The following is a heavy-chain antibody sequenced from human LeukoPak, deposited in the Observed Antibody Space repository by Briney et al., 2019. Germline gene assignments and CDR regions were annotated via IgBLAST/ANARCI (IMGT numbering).Heavy chain of an antibody. D-gene: IGHD3-10*01. CDR2: IYYSGNT. J-gene: IGHJ5*02. CDR3: ARDPGYYGSGSYYGWFDP. V-gene: IGHV4-39*02. CDR1: GVSISSSNSY. Sequence: PSETLSLTCTVSGVSISSSNSYWGWIRQPPGKGLEWIGSIYYSGNTYYNASLKSQVSISIDTSKNQFSLRLTSVTAADTAVYYCARDPGYYGSGSYYGWFDPWGQGTLVTVSS.